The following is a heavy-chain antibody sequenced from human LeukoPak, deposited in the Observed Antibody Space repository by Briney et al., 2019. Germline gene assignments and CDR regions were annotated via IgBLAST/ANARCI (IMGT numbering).Heavy chain of an antibody. D-gene: IGHD6-19*01. CDR1: GFTFSSYA. CDR3: ARVLGRAVAGTGSDY. J-gene: IGHJ4*02. CDR2: ISYDGSNK. Sequence: GGSLRLSCAASGFTFSSYAMHWVRQAPGKGLEWVAVISYDGSNKYYADSVKGRSTISRDNSKNTLYLQMNSLRAEDTAVYYCARVLGRAVAGTGSDYWGQGTLVTVSS. V-gene: IGHV3-30*01.